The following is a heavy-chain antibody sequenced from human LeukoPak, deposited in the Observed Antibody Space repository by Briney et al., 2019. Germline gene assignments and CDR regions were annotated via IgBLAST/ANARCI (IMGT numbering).Heavy chain of an antibody. CDR1: GYTFTGYY. CDR2: INPNSGGT. CDR3: ARDIYGDYAGMDV. V-gene: IGHV1-2*02. D-gene: IGHD4-17*01. J-gene: IGHJ6*02. Sequence: VKVACKASGYTFTGYYMHWVRQAPGQGLEWMGWINPNSGGTNYAQKFQGRVTMTRDTSISTAYMELSRLRSDDTAVYYCARDIYGDYAGMDVWGQGTTVTVSS.